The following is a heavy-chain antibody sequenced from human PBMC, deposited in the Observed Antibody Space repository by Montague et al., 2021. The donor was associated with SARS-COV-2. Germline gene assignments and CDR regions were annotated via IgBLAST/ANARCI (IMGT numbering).Heavy chain of an antibody. CDR2: VNHSGTT. CDR1: RGSVKAYY. J-gene: IGHJ4*03. CDR3: ARGRPVQGSIRHFEAGSSGVLDL. D-gene: IGHD2-8*01. V-gene: IGHV4-34*01. Sequence: SETLSLTCAVYRGSVKAYYWTWIRQAPGKGLAWIGEVNHSGTTNYNPSLKSRVTMSIDASKRQFSLRLNSVSAADTAVYFCARGRPVQGSIRHFEAGSSGVLDLWGPGSLVIVSS.